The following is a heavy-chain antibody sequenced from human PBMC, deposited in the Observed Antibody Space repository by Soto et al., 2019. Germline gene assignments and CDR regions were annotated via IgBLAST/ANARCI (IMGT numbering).Heavy chain of an antibody. V-gene: IGHV4-39*01. CDR2: IYRTGTA. J-gene: IGHJ4*02. D-gene: IGHD6-19*01. CDR3: ADMRGQWLPRD. CDR1: GGSISGSDYY. Sequence: SETLSLTCTVSGGSISGSDYYWAWLRQPPWKGLEWLGTIYRTGTAYYNPSLKSRVTLSVDTSKNQFFLNLNSVSAADTAIYFCADMRGQWLPRDWGQGTLVTGSS.